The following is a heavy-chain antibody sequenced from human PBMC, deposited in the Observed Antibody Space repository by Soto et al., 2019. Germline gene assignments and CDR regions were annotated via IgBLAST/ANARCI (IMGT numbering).Heavy chain of an antibody. CDR2: IYYSGST. CDR1: GGSISSGGYY. V-gene: IGHV4-31*03. J-gene: IGHJ5*02. Sequence: QVQLQESGPGLVKPSQTLSLTCTVSGGSISSGGYYWSWIRQHPGKGLEWIGYIYYSGSTYYNPSLMSRVTISGDTSKSQFSLKLSSVTAADTAVYYCATTNYVGGNHWGQGTLVTVSS. CDR3: ATTNYVGGNH. D-gene: IGHD1-7*01.